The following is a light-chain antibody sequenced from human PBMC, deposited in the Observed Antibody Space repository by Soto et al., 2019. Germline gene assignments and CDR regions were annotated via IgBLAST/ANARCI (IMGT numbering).Light chain of an antibody. CDR1: QSVSSRY. J-gene: IGKJ2*01. V-gene: IGKV3-20*01. CDR3: QQHGSSPPYT. CDR2: GAS. Sequence: EIVLTQSPGTVSLSPGERATLSCRASQSVSSRYLAWYQQKPGQAPRLLIYGASSRATGIPDRFSGSGSGTDFTLTVSRLEPEDFAVYYCQQHGSSPPYTFGQGTKVEIK.